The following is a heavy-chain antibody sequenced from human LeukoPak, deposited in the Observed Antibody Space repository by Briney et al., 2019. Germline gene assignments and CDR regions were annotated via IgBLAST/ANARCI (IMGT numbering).Heavy chain of an antibody. V-gene: IGHV3-33*01. CDR3: ARGGHCSTTSCSNYDGMDV. D-gene: IGHD2-2*01. J-gene: IGHJ6*02. CDR1: GFTSSIYS. CDR2: TWYDGSNK. Sequence: PGRSLRLSCTTTGFTSSIYSMHWVRQAPGKGLEWVAATWYDGSNKYYADSVKGRFTISRDNSKNTLYLQMNSLRAEDTAVYFCARGGHCSTTSCSNYDGMDVWGQGTTLTVSS.